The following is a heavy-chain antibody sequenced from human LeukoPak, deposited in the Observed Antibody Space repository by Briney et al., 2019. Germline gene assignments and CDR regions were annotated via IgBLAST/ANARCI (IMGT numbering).Heavy chain of an antibody. CDR1: GYTFTTYT. CDR2: INAGNDDT. J-gene: IGHJ4*02. CDR3: VREAPICTNADCRTGFDY. D-gene: IGHD2-8*01. V-gene: IGHV1-3*01. Sequence: ASVKVSCKASGYTFTTYTIHWVRQAPGHRLEWMGWINAGNDDTNYSQKFQGRVTITTDTSAGTAYMELNSPTSEDTAVYYCVREAPICTNADCRTGFDYWGQGTLVAVSS.